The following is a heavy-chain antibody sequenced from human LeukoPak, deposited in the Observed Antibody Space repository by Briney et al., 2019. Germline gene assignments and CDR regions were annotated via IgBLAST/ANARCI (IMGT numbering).Heavy chain of an antibody. V-gene: IGHV3-11*01. CDR2: ISSSGSTI. CDR1: GFTFSSYA. Sequence: GGSLRLSCAASGFTFSSYATSWIRQAPGKGLEWVSYISSSGSTIYYADSVKGRFTISRDNAKNSLYLQMNSLRAEDTAVYYCARARGSGQWLFFDYWGQGTLVTVSS. J-gene: IGHJ4*02. D-gene: IGHD6-19*01. CDR3: ARARGSGQWLFFDY.